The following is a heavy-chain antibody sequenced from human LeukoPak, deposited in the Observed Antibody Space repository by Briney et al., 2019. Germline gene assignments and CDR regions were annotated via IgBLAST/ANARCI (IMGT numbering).Heavy chain of an antibody. CDR3: ARDLGYYASGIYYAAWFDA. CDR2: IYSGGST. J-gene: IGHJ5*02. D-gene: IGHD3-10*01. CDR1: GFTVSSNF. V-gene: IGHV3-66*01. Sequence: PGGSLRLSCAASGFTVSSNFMSWVRQAPGKGLEWVSVIYSGGSTYYADSVKGRFTISRDNSKNTLYLQMNSLRVEDTAVYFCARDLGYYASGIYYAAWFDAWGQGTLVTVSS.